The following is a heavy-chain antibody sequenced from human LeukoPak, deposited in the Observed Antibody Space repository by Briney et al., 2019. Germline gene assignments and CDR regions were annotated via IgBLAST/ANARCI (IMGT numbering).Heavy chain of an antibody. Sequence: GGSLRLSCAASGFTFSNYGMNWVRQAPGKGLEWVSGITGNGGTTYYADSVKGRFTISRDNSKNTLYLQMNSLRAEDTAVYYCAKGRGSGPDYWGQGTLVTVSS. CDR3: AKGRGSGPDY. CDR1: GFTFSNYG. CDR2: ITGNGGTT. D-gene: IGHD6-19*01. J-gene: IGHJ4*02. V-gene: IGHV3-23*01.